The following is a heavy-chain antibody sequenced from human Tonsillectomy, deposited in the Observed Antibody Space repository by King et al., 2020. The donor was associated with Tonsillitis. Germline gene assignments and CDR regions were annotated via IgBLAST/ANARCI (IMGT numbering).Heavy chain of an antibody. CDR3: ARGTVVAATIYLYWYFDL. Sequence: QLQESGPGLVKPSETLSLTCTVSGDSISSYYWSWIRQPAGKGLEWIGRIYTSGSTNYNPSLKSRVTMSVDTSKNQFSLKLSSVTAADTAVYYCARGTVVAATIYLYWYFDLWGRGTLVTVSS. J-gene: IGHJ2*01. D-gene: IGHD6-19*01. CDR2: IYTSGST. CDR1: GDSISSYY. V-gene: IGHV4-4*07.